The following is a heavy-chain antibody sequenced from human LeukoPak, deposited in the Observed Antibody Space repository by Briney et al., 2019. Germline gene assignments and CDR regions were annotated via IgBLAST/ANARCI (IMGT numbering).Heavy chain of an antibody. D-gene: IGHD3-22*01. V-gene: IGHV4-39*01. Sequence: SETLSLTCTVSGGSISNGCYYWVWLPPPPGKEPVWRVRISYSGGTYYNPSLESRVSISEVTSKSQISLELSSVTAADTAVYYCVRQPCLFTTRGGFDYWGQGTPVTVST. CDR2: ISYSGGT. J-gene: IGHJ4*02. CDR1: GGSISNGCYY. CDR3: VRQPCLFTTRGGFDY.